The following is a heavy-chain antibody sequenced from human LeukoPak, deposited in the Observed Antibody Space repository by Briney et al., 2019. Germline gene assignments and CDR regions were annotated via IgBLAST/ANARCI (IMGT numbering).Heavy chain of an antibody. CDR3: ARDTFQPGLIDC. D-gene: IGHD2-2*01. V-gene: IGHV3-21*05. J-gene: IGHJ4*02. CDR2: INDVSGDI. Sequence: GGSLRLSCAASEFTFSLYAMNWVRQAPGKGREWVSYINDVSGDIHYADSVKGRFTISRDNAKNTLYLQMNSLRAEDTAVYYCARDTFQPGLIDCWGQGTLVTVSS. CDR1: EFTFSLYA.